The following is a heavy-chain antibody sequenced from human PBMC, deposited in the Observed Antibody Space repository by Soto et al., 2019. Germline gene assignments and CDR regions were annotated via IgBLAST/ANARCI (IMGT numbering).Heavy chain of an antibody. CDR1: GYTFTSYY. CDR2: INPSGGST. Sequence: ASVKVSCKASGYTFTSYYMHWVRQAPGQGLEWMGIINPSGGSTSYAQKLQGRVTMTRDTSTSTVYMELSSLRSEDTAVYYCARDGLDYDSSGSTQNAFDTWGQGTMVTVSS. J-gene: IGHJ3*02. D-gene: IGHD3-22*01. V-gene: IGHV1-46*01. CDR3: ARDGLDYDSSGSTQNAFDT.